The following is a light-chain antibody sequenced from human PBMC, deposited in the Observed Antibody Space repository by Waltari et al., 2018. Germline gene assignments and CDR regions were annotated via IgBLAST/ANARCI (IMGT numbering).Light chain of an antibody. CDR2: GAS. J-gene: IGKJ1*01. CDR3: QQYGSAPTT. Sequence: DIVLTQSPGALSLSPGERATLSCRASQSVRNTYLAWYQQKPGQAPRLLIYGASSRATGIADRFSGSGSGTDFTLTISRLEPEDFAVYYCQQYGSAPTTFGQGTKVEVK. CDR1: QSVRNTY. V-gene: IGKV3-20*01.